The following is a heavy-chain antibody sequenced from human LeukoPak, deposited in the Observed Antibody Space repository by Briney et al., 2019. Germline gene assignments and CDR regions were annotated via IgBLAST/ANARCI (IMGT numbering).Heavy chain of an antibody. D-gene: IGHD6-13*01. CDR3: AKGHSSSWYNYYYYMDV. V-gene: IGHV3-23*01. CDR1: GFTFSSYA. J-gene: IGHJ6*03. Sequence: GSLRLSCAASGFTFSSYAMSWVRQAPGKGLEWVSAISGSGGSTYYADSVKGRFTISRDNSKNTLYLQMNSLRAEDTAVYYCAKGHSSSWYNYYYYMDVWGKGTTVTVSS. CDR2: ISGSGGST.